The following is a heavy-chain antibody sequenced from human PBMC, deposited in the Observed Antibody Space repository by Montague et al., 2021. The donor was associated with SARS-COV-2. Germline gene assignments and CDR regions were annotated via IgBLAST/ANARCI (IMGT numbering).Heavy chain of an antibody. CDR2: NYTSGST. J-gene: IGHJ6*02. CDR1: GGSISSGSYY. Sequence: LSLPFPFSGGSISSGSYYWSWIRQPAGKGLEWIGRNYTSGSTNYNPSLKSRVTISVDTSKNQFSLKLSSVTAADTAVYYCARVGVGTMVRGVIPAYYYYGMDVWGQGTTVTVSS. D-gene: IGHD3-10*01. V-gene: IGHV4-61*02. CDR3: ARVGVGTMVRGVIPAYYYYGMDV.